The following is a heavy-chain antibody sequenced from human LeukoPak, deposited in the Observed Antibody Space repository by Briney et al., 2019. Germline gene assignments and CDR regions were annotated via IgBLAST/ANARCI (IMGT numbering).Heavy chain of an antibody. CDR2: IYSGGST. Sequence: GGSLRLSCAASGLTVSSNYMTWVRQAPGKGLEWVSTIYSGGSTYYADSVKGRFTISRDNSKNTLHLQMNSLRAEDTAVYYCARGADSYGYRGFDYWGQGILVTVSS. J-gene: IGHJ4*02. V-gene: IGHV3-53*01. CDR3: ARGADSYGYRGFDY. CDR1: GLTVSSNY. D-gene: IGHD3-16*01.